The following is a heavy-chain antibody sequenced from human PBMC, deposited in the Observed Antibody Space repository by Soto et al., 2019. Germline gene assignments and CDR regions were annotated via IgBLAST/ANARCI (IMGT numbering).Heavy chain of an antibody. V-gene: IGHV1-69*04. CDR2: IIPIIGII. Sequence: GASVKVSCKASGYTFTNYATHWVRQAPGQRLEWMGRIIPIIGIINYAQKFQGRVTISADKFTGTAYMELTGLRSDDTAVYYCAGDPDSHYNDSHASSYPWGQGTLVTVSS. D-gene: IGHD4-4*01. CDR1: GYTFTNYA. CDR3: AGDPDSHYNDSHASSYP. J-gene: IGHJ5*02.